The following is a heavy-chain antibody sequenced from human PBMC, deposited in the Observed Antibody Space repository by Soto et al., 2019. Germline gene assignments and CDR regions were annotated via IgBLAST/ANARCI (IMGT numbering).Heavy chain of an antibody. CDR2: MNPNSGNT. V-gene: IGHV1-8*01. D-gene: IGHD3-3*01. Sequence: ASVKVSCKASGYTFTSYDINWVRQATGQGLEWMGWMNPNSGNTGYAQKFQGRVTMTRNTSISTAYMELSSLRSEDTAVYYCARASYYDFWSGYYDVYNWFDPWGQGTLVTVS. CDR3: ARASYYDFWSGYYDVYNWFDP. J-gene: IGHJ5*02. CDR1: GYTFTSYD.